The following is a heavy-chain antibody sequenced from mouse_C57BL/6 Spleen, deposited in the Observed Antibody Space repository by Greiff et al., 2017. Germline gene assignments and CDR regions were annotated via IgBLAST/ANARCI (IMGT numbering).Heavy chain of an antibody. CDR3: ARVNWDVPFAY. J-gene: IGHJ3*01. CDR2: IYPGGGYT. CDR1: GYTFTNYW. D-gene: IGHD4-1*01. V-gene: IGHV1-63*01. Sequence: QVHVKQSGAELVRPGTSVKMSCKASGYTFTNYWIGWAKQRPGHGLEWIGDIYPGGGYTNYNEKFKGKATLTADKSSSTAYMQFSSLTSEDSAIYYCARVNWDVPFAYWGQGTLVTVSA.